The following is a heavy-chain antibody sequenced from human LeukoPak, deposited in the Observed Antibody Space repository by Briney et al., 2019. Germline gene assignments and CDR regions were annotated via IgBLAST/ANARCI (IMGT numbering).Heavy chain of an antibody. V-gene: IGHV4-59*08. CDR2: IHYSGST. J-gene: IGHJ4*02. CDR1: GGSISSYY. D-gene: IGHD5-12*01. Sequence: SETLSLTCTVSGGSISSYYWSWIRQPPGKGLEWIGYIHYSGSTNYNPSLKSRVTLSLDTSNNQFSLKLSSVTAADTAVYYCARMGGYSGYATHWGQGTLVTVSS. CDR3: ARMGGYSGYATH.